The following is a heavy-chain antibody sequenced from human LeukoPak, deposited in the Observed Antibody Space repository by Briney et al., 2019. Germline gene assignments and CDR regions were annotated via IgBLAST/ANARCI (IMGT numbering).Heavy chain of an antibody. CDR3: ARYVVYGSGKYYFDY. D-gene: IGHD3-10*01. Sequence: PSETLSLTCTVSGGSVSRNTYYWSWLPQPPGKGLEGIASINYSGCTYYNPSLKRRVTISVDTSKNQDSLKLSSVAAADTAVYYCARYVVYGSGKYYFDYWGQGTLVTVSS. V-gene: IGHV4-39*01. J-gene: IGHJ4*02. CDR1: GGSVSRNTYY. CDR2: INYSGCT.